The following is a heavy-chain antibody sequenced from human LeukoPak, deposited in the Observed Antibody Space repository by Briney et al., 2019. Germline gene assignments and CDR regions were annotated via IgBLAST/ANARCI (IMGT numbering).Heavy chain of an antibody. V-gene: IGHV3-9*01. Sequence: GGSLRLSCAASGFTFSSYGMHWVRQVPGKGLEWVSGISWNSGSIGYADSVKGRFTISRDNAKNSLYLQMNSLRAEDTALYYCAGYYYGSGSPSWGQGTLVTVSS. CDR1: GFTFSSYG. CDR3: AGYYYGSGSPS. D-gene: IGHD3-10*01. CDR2: ISWNSGSI. J-gene: IGHJ4*02.